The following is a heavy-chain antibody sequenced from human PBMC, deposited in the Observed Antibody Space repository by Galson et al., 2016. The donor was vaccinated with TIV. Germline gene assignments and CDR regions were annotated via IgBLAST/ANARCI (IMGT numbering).Heavy chain of an antibody. J-gene: IGHJ4*02. CDR1: GGTFNSYD. V-gene: IGHV1-69*04. D-gene: IGHD5-12*01. Sequence: SVKVSCKAPGGTFNSYDISWLRQIPGEGFEWMGRINPAVGLTKYAQRFQGRFTITAAYMELSSLRSEDTAVYYCSSASHLVPTVHHYWGQGTLVTVSS. CDR2: INPAVGLT. CDR3: SSASHLVPTVHHY.